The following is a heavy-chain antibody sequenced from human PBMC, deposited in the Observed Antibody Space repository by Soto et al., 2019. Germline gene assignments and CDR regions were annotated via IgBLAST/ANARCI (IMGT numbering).Heavy chain of an antibody. Sequence: PSETLSLTCTVSSGSISSYYWSWIRQPPGKGLEWIGYIYYSGSTNYNPSLKSRVTISVDTSKNQFSLKLSSVTAADTAVYYCARESGTAMVRGRWYYYGMDVWGQGTTVTVSS. CDR2: IYYSGST. J-gene: IGHJ6*02. CDR3: ARESGTAMVRGRWYYYGMDV. D-gene: IGHD3-10*01. CDR1: SGSISSYY. V-gene: IGHV4-59*01.